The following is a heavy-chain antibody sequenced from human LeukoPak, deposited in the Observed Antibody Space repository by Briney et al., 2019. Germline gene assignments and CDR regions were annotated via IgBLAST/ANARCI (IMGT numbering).Heavy chain of an antibody. Sequence: PSETLSLTCTVSGVSISTYFWSWIRQPPGKGLEWIGYMYYSEKTNYNPSLKSRVTISVDTSKSQLSLKLTSVTAADTAVYYCARDLGAGTTVGWFDPWGQGTLATVSS. V-gene: IGHV4-59*01. J-gene: IGHJ5*02. D-gene: IGHD1-1*01. CDR2: MYYSEKT. CDR1: GVSISTYF. CDR3: ARDLGAGTTVGWFDP.